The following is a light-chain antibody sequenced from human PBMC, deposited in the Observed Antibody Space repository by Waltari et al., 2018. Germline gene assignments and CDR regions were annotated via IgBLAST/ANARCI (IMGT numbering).Light chain of an antibody. Sequence: QSALTQPRSVSGSPGQSVPISCPGTSSDVGGSNYVSWYPQHPGKAPQLMLCDVNKRPSGVPARFSGSKSGTTAALTISGLRAEDEADYYCYSFAGTSTWVFGGGTKLTVL. V-gene: IGLV2-11*01. CDR2: DVN. CDR3: YSFAGTSTWV. J-gene: IGLJ3*02. CDR1: SSDVGGSNY.